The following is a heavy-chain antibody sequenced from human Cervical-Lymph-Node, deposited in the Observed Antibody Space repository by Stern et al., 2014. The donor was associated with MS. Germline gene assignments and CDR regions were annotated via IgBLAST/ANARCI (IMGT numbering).Heavy chain of an antibody. D-gene: IGHD6-19*01. CDR2: ISGHNDDT. CDR3: ARDPRVAVAGTGGGFDP. CDR1: GYTFTNYG. V-gene: IGHV1-18*01. Sequence: VQLEESGAEVKKPGASVKVSCKSSGYTFTNYGISWVRQAPGQGLEWMGWISGHNDDTNYVEKFQGRVTMTTDTSTSTAYMELRSLRSDDTAVYYCARDPRVAVAGTGGGFDPWGQGTLVTVSS. J-gene: IGHJ5*02.